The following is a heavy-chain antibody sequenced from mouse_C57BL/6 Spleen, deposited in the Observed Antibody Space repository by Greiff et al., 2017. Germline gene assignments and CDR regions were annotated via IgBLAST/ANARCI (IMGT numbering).Heavy chain of an antibody. CDR1: GYTFTSYW. V-gene: IGHV1-69*01. CDR2: IDPSDSYT. CDR3: ARLGNGKAMDY. Sequence: QVQLQQSGAELVMPGASVKLSCKASGYTFTSYWMHWVKQRPGQGLEWIGEIDPSDSYTNYNQKFKGKSTLTVDKSSSTAYMQLSSLTSEDSAVYYCARLGNGKAMDYWGQGTSVTVSS. D-gene: IGHD2-1*01. J-gene: IGHJ4*01.